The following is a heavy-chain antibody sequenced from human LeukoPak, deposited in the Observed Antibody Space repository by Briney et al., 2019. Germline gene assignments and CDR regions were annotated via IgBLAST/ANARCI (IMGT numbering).Heavy chain of an antibody. D-gene: IGHD6-19*01. CDR1: GGTFSRLA. Sequence: SVKVSCKASGGTFSRLAISWVRQAPGLGLEWMGRIVPSFGTTNYAQNFQGRVTIAADKSTSTAYMELSSLKSEDTAIYFLASPTHYLAGTGLHFDFWGQGTLVTVSS. V-gene: IGHV1-69*06. CDR2: IVPSFGTT. CDR3: ASPTHYLAGTGLHFDF. J-gene: IGHJ4*02.